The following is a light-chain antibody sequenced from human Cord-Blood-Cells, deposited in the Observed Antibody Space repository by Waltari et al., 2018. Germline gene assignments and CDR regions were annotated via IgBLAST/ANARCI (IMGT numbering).Light chain of an antibody. Sequence: DIVMTQPPDSLAVSLGERATINCNSSQSVLYRSNHKNYLAWYQQKPGQPPKLLIYWASTRESGVPDRFSGSGSGTDFTLTISSLQAEDVAVYYCQQYYSTPFTFGPGTKVDIK. CDR3: QQYYSTPFT. V-gene: IGKV4-1*01. J-gene: IGKJ3*01. CDR1: QSVLYRSNHKNY. CDR2: WAS.